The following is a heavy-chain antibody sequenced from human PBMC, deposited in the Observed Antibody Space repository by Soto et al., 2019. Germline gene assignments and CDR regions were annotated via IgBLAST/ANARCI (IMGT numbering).Heavy chain of an antibody. D-gene: IGHD7-27*01. CDR1: GGSISSGGYY. V-gene: IGHV4-31*03. CDR3: ARPGRDWGALHY. Sequence: SETLSLTCTVSGGSISSGGYYWSWIRQHPGKGLEWIGYIYYSGSTYYNPSLKSRVTISVDTSKNQFSLKMNSVTAADTAVYYCARPGRDWGALHYWGQGTLVTVSS. CDR2: IYYSGST. J-gene: IGHJ4*02.